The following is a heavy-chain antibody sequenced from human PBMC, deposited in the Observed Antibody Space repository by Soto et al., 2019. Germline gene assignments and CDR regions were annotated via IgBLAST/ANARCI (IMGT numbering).Heavy chain of an antibody. V-gene: IGHV1-8*01. CDR2: MNPNSGNT. D-gene: IGHD6-19*01. CDR1: GYAFTSYD. CDR3: ARGSVTKWLERYYYYGMDV. Sequence: GASVKVSCKASGYAFTSYDINWVRQATGQGLEWMGWMNPNSGNTGYAQKFQGRVTMTRNTSISTAYMELSSLRSEDTAVYYCARGSVTKWLERYYYYGMDVWGQGTRVTVSS. J-gene: IGHJ6*02.